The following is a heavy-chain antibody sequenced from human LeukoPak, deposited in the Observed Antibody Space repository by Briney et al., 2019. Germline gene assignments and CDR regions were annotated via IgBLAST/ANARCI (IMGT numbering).Heavy chain of an antibody. CDR2: IKQDGSEK. J-gene: IGHJ3*02. V-gene: IGHV3-7*01. CDR1: GFTFSSYW. D-gene: IGHD3-9*01. CDR3: AREGRYFDWLPYDDAFDI. Sequence: GGSLRLSCAASGFTFSSYWMSWVRQAPGKGLEWVASIKQDGSEKYYVDSVKGRFTISRDNAKNSLYLQMNSLRAEDTAVYYCAREGRYFDWLPYDDAFDIWGQGTMVTVSS.